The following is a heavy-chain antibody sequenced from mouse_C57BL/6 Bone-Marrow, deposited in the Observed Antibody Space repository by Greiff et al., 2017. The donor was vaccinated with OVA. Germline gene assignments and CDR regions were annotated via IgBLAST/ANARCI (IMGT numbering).Heavy chain of an antibody. J-gene: IGHJ1*03. CDR2: IWSGGST. D-gene: IGHD1-1*01. V-gene: IGHV2-2*01. CDR3: ARNYYGSPWYFDV. Sequence: VKLMESGPGLVQPSQSLSITCTVSGFSLTSYGVHWVRQSPGKGLEWLGVIWSGGSTDYNAAFISRLSISKDNSKSQVFFKMNSLQADDTAIYYCARNYYGSPWYFDVWGTGTTVTVSS. CDR1: GFSLTSYG.